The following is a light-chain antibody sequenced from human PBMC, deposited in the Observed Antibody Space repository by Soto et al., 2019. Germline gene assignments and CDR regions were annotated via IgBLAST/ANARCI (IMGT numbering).Light chain of an antibody. CDR3: SSYTSSSTPV. J-gene: IGLJ2*01. CDR2: DVS. Sequence: QSALTQPASVSGSPGQSITISCTGTSSDVGGYNHVSWYQQHPDKAPKLMIYDVSNRPSGVSNRFSGSKSGNTASLTISGLQAEDEADYYCSSYTSSSTPVFGGGTKVTVL. V-gene: IGLV2-14*01. CDR1: SSDVGGYNH.